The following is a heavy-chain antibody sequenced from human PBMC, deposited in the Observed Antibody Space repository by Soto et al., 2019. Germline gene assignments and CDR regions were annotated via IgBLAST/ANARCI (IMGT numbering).Heavy chain of an antibody. CDR2: ISPMCCAA. CDR3: ASEVQFHTPAFVY. V-gene: IGHV1-69*19. Sequence: QVQLVQSGAEMKKPGSSVKVSCPSSGGTFNTYAMNWLRQSPGQGPECMGDISPMCCAAHYSPKFQGRVTITADESTGTSYMQLSSLTSEETARYLCASEVQFHTPAFVYSGQGTLVPVSS. CDR1: GGTFNTYA. J-gene: IGHJ4*02. D-gene: IGHD2-15*01.